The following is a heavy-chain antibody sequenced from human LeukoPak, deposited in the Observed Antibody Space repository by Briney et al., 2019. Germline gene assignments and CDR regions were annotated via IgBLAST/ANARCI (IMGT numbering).Heavy chain of an antibody. V-gene: IGHV3-23*01. D-gene: IGHD1-26*01. Sequence: GGSLRLSCGASGFTFSNFAMSWVRRTPGKGLEGVSGIINSGDTLYGDSVKGRFTISRDNSKNTLYLEMNSLRAEDTAIYYCAKMKGHPLPKYYMDVWGQGTTVTVSS. CDR2: IINSGDT. CDR3: AKMKGHPLPKYYMDV. J-gene: IGHJ6*01. CDR1: GFTFSNFA.